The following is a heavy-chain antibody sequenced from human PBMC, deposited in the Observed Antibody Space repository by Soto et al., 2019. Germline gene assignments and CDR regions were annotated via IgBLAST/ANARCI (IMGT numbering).Heavy chain of an antibody. Sequence: QVQLVQSGAEVKKPGASVKVSCKASGYTFTSYGISWVRQAPGQGLEWMGWISAYNGNTNYAQKLQGRVTMTTDTSTSTAYMELRRLRSDDTAVYYCARVPLFSAHGRYGMDVWGQGTTVTVSS. J-gene: IGHJ6*02. CDR1: GYTFTSYG. CDR3: ARVPLFSAHGRYGMDV. V-gene: IGHV1-18*04. CDR2: ISAYNGNT. D-gene: IGHD3-3*01.